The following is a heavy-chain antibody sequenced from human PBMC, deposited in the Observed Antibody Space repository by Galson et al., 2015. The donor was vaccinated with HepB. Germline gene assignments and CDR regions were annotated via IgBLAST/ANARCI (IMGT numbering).Heavy chain of an antibody. D-gene: IGHD4-17*01. V-gene: IGHV1-69*13. Sequence: SVKVSCKASGGTFSDYGINWVRQVPGQGPEWMGGIISILGSSNYAQKFQGRVTFSVDESATTAYMDLSSLTSEDTAVYYCAKSRLGGTTMTRPFDYWGQGTLVSASS. CDR2: IISILGSS. J-gene: IGHJ4*02. CDR3: AKSRLGGTTMTRPFDY. CDR1: GGTFSDYG.